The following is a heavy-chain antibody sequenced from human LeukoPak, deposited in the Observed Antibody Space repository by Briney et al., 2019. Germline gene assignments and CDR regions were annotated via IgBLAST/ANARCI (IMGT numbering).Heavy chain of an antibody. Sequence: GGSLRLSCAASGFTFSSDGMHWVRQAPGKGLEWVAVISYDGSNKYYADSVKGRFTISRDNSKNTLYLQMNSLRAEDTAVYYCANVYCYDSSGNYFDYWGQGTLVTVSS. CDR3: ANVYCYDSSGNYFDY. CDR1: GFTFSSDG. CDR2: ISYDGSNK. J-gene: IGHJ4*02. D-gene: IGHD3-22*01. V-gene: IGHV3-30*18.